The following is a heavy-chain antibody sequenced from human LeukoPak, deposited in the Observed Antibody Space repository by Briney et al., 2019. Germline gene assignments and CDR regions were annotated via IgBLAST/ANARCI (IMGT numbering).Heavy chain of an antibody. D-gene: IGHD3-16*01. CDR2: IRSSSTTI. V-gene: IGHV3-48*01. J-gene: IGHJ4*02. CDR3: AKDGLPRVY. CDR1: GFTFSNYS. Sequence: PGGFLRLSCEASGFTFSNYSMNWVRQAPGKGLEWVSYIRSSSTTIYYADSVKGRFTISRDNSKNTLYLQMNSLRAEDTAVYYCAKDGLPRVYWGQGTLVTVSS.